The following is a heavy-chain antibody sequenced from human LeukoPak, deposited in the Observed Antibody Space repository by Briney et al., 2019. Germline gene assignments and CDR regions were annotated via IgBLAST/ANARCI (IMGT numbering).Heavy chain of an antibody. D-gene: IGHD3-9*01. J-gene: IGHJ4*02. V-gene: IGHV1-18*01. Sequence: ASVQVSCKASGYTFTSYGISWVRQAPGQGLEWMGWISAYNGNTNYAQKLQGRVTMTTDTSTSTAYMELRSLRSDDTAVYYCARNDYDILTGYYTVTLIDYWGQGTLVTVSS. CDR1: GYTFTSYG. CDR3: ARNDYDILTGYYTVTLIDY. CDR2: ISAYNGNT.